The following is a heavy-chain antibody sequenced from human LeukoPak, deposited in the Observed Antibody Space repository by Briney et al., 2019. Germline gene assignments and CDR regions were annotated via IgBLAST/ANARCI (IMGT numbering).Heavy chain of an antibody. Sequence: GGSLRLSCAASGFTFSSYAMSWFRQAPGKGLEWVPAISGSGGSTYYADSVKGRFTISRDNTKNTLYLQMNSMRAEDTAVYYCAKDRSLYYDFWSGYYYFDYWGQGTLVTVSS. V-gene: IGHV3-23*01. CDR1: GFTFSSYA. CDR2: ISGSGGST. D-gene: IGHD3-3*01. CDR3: AKDRSLYYDFWSGYYYFDY. J-gene: IGHJ4*02.